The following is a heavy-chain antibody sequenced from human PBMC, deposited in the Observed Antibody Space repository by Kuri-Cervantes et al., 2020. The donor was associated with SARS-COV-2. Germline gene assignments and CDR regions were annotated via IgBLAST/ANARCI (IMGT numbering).Heavy chain of an antibody. V-gene: IGHV3-23*01. CDR3: AREGVEAFDI. J-gene: IGHJ3*02. CDR2: ISGSGGST. D-gene: IGHD1-1*01. CDR1: GFTFSSYA. Sequence: GESLKISCAASGFTFSSYAMSWVRQAPGKGLEWVSAISGSGGSTYYADSVKGRFTISRDNSKNTLYLQMNSLRAEDTAVYYCAREGVEAFDIWGQGTMVTVSS.